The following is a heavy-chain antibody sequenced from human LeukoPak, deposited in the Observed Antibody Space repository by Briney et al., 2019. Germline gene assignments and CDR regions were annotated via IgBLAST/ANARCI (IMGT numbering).Heavy chain of an antibody. J-gene: IGHJ3*01. CDR1: GFSISSGYY. CDR2: VYHGGST. D-gene: IGHD4-17*01. Sequence: SETLSLTCTVSGFSISSGYYWGWIRQPPGKGLEWIGSVYHGGSTYYNTSLKSRVTISVDTPKNQFSLKLSSVTAADTAVYYCARGMTTATTWAFDGWGQGTMVTVFS. V-gene: IGHV4-38-2*02. CDR3: ARGMTTATTWAFDG.